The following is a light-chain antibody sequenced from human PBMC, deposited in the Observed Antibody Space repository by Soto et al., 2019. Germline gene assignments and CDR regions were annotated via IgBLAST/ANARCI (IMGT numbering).Light chain of an antibody. J-gene: IGKJ2*01. V-gene: IGKV3-11*01. CDR1: QSINSY. CDR2: DAS. Sequence: EIVLTQSPATLSLSPGERATLSCRASQSINSYLAWYQQKPGQAPRLLIYDASNRATGVPARFSGSGSGTDFTLSIISLEPEDFAVYYCQQRRNWPDTFGQGTKLEIK. CDR3: QQRRNWPDT.